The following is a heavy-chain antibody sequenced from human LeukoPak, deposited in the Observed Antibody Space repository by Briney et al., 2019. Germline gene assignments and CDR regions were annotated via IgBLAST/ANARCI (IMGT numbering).Heavy chain of an antibody. CDR3: TRDPHALDS. V-gene: IGHV3-48*01. J-gene: IGHJ4*02. Sequence: GGSLRLSCAASGFSVSTYSMNWVRQFPGKGLEWVSYIRKAGSLTHYADSVKGRFTISRDNARNSLYLQMNSLRVEDTAVYYCTRDPHALDSLGRGTLVTVSS. CDR1: GFSVSTYS. CDR2: IRKAGSLT.